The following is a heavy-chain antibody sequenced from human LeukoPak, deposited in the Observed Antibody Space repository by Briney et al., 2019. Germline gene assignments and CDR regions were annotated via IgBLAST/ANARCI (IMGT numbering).Heavy chain of an antibody. CDR3: ARHLYPDGWDY. D-gene: IGHD1-14*01. J-gene: IGHJ4*02. CDR1: GGSIRSGGYY. V-gene: IGHV4-39*01. CDR2: IYYSGST. Sequence: SETLSLTCTVSGGSIRSGGYYWSWIRQHPGKGLEWIGNIYYSGSTSYNPSLKSRVTISVDTSKNQFSLKLSSVTAADTAVYYCARHLYPDGWDYWGQGTLVTVSS.